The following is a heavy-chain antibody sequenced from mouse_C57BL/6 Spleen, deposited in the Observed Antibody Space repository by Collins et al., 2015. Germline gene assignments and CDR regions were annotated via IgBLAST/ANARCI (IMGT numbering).Heavy chain of an antibody. Sequence: EIQLQQTGPELVKPGASVKISCKASGYSFTDYIMLWVKQSHGKSLEWIGNINPYYGSTSYNLKFKGKATLTVDKSSSTAYMQLNSLTSEDSAVYYCARDYGSSYAMDYWGQGTSVTVSS. J-gene: IGHJ4*01. CDR2: INPYYGST. CDR3: ARDYGSSYAMDY. V-gene: IGHV1-39*01. CDR1: GYSFTDYI. D-gene: IGHD1-1*01.